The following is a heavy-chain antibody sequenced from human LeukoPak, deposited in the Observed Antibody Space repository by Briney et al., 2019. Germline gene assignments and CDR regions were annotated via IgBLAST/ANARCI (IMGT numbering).Heavy chain of an antibody. J-gene: IGHJ5*02. CDR2: INHSGST. CDR3: ARGQLERRRRATYNWFDP. CDR1: GGSFSGYY. D-gene: IGHD1-1*01. Sequence: SETLSLTCAVHGGSFSGYYWSWIRQPPGKGLEWIGEINHSGSTNYNPSLKSRVTISVDTSKNQFSLKLSSVTAADTAVYYCARGQLERRRRATYNWFDPWGQGTLVTVSS. V-gene: IGHV4-34*01.